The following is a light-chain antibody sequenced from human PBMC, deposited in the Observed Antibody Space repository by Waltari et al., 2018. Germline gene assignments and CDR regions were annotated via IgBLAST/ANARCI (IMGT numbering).Light chain of an antibody. CDR1: SSNIGSNA. J-gene: IGLJ1*01. CDR2: SHD. CDR3: GAWDDRLNVYV. V-gene: IGLV1-44*01. Sequence: QSVLTQPPSASGTPGQRVTISCSGSSSNIGSNALNWYQHLPGTAPTLPIYSHDHRPSGGPDRFSGSKSGTSASLAISGLQSEDEADYYCGAWDDRLNVYVFGTGTRVTVL.